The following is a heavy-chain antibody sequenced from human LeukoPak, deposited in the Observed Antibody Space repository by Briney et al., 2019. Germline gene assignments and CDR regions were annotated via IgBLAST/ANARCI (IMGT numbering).Heavy chain of an antibody. CDR3: AQSAYCGGDCYTMHYGMDI. V-gene: IGHV3-30*02. CDR1: GFTFSSYA. CDR2: IWYDGSNK. J-gene: IGHJ6*02. D-gene: IGHD2-21*02. Sequence: GGSLRLSCAASGFTFSSYAMHWARQAPGKGLEWVTFIWYDGSNKYYADSVKGRFTISRDNSKNTLYLQMNSLRAEDTAVYYCAQSAYCGGDCYTMHYGMDIWGQGTTVTVSS.